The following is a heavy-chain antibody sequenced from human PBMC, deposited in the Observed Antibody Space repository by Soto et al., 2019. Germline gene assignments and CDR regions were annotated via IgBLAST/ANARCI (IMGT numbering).Heavy chain of an antibody. CDR3: ARDFYRGFDT. CDR1: GGSISSYY. J-gene: IGHJ5*02. V-gene: IGHV4-59*01. CDR2: IYYSGST. Sequence: SETLSLTCTVSGGSISSYYWSWIRQPPGKGLEWIGYIYYSGSTNYNPSLKSRVTISVDTSKNQFSLKLSSVTAADTAVYYCARDFYRGFDTWGQGTLVTVS. D-gene: IGHD3-3*01.